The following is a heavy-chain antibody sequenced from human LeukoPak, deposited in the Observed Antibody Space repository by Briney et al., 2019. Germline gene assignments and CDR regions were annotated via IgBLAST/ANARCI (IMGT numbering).Heavy chain of an antibody. CDR3: AKDRMGSQTYYYYYMDV. Sequence: GGSLRLSCAASGFSFSSYEMNWVRQAPGKGLEWVAVISYDGSNKYYADSVKGRFTISRDNSKNTLYLQMNSLRAEDTAVYYCAKDRMGSQTYYYYYMDVWGKGTTVTVSS. CDR1: GFSFSSYE. D-gene: IGHD1-26*01. J-gene: IGHJ6*03. V-gene: IGHV3-30*18. CDR2: ISYDGSNK.